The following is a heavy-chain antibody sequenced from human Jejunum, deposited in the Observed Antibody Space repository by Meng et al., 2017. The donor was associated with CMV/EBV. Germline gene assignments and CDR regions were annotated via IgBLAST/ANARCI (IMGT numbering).Heavy chain of an antibody. CDR2: IVGGGGST. V-gene: IGHV3-23*01. CDR3: ATYYTGNYYFFDF. J-gene: IGHJ4*02. Sequence: SGFTLSSYAMRWVRQAPGKGLEWGSTIVGGGGSTYYQDSVKGRFTISRDNYKNTLYLQMNSLRAEDTALYYCATYYTGNYYFFDFWGQGTLVTVSS. D-gene: IGHD3-3*01. CDR1: GFTLSSYA.